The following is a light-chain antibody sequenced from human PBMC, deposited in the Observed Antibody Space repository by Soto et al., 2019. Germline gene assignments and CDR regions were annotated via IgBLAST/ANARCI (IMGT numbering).Light chain of an antibody. CDR2: DAS. J-gene: IGKJ1*01. Sequence: EVVMTQSPATLSVSPGERATLSCRASDNISSNLAWYQQKPGQAPRVLIHDASTRASTIPPRFSGSGSGTEFTLTISSLQSEDFAVDYCEQYDDWPRTFGQGTKVEIK. V-gene: IGKV3-15*01. CDR3: EQYDDWPRT. CDR1: DNISSN.